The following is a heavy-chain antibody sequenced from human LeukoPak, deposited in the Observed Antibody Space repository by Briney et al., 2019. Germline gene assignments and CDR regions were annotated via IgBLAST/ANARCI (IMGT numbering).Heavy chain of an antibody. V-gene: IGHV4-61*02. CDR3: ARDYDY. CDR1: GGSISSGSYY. J-gene: IGHJ4*02. CDR2: IYTSGST. Sequence: PSETLSLTCTVSGGSISSGSYYWSWIRQPAGKGLEWIGRIYTSGSTNYNPSLKSRVTISVDTSKNQFSLELSSVTAADTAVYYCARDYDYWGQGTLVTVSS.